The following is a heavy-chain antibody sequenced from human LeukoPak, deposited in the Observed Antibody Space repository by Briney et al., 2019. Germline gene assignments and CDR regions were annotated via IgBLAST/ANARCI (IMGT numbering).Heavy chain of an antibody. V-gene: IGHV4-34*01. Sequence: PSETLSLTCAVYGGSFSGYYWSWIRQPPGKGLEWIGEINHSGSTNYNPSLKSRVTISVDTSKNQFSLKLSSVTAADTAVYYCARGGRGSGYYYSPYYYYGMDVWGQGTTVTVSS. D-gene: IGHD3-22*01. CDR2: INHSGST. J-gene: IGHJ6*02. CDR1: GGSFSGYY. CDR3: ARGGRGSGYYYSPYYYYGMDV.